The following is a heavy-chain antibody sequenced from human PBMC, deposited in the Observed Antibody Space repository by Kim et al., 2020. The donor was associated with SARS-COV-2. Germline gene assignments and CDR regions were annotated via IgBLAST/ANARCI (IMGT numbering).Heavy chain of an antibody. CDR3: ARGVRR. Sequence: YYTGSTYYNPSLKTRVTISVDTSKNQYTLKLSSVTAADTAVYYCARGVRRWGQGTLVIVSS. V-gene: IGHV4-39*01. CDR2: YYTGST. J-gene: IGHJ1*01. D-gene: IGHD3-10*01.